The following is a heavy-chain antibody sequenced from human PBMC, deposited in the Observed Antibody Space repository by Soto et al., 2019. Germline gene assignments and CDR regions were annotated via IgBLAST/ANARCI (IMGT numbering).Heavy chain of an antibody. CDR3: ARGRRRELQRERFDY. CDR1: GGTFSSYA. J-gene: IGHJ4*02. V-gene: IGHV1-69*13. D-gene: IGHD1-26*01. Sequence: GASVKVSCKASGGTFSSYAISWVRQAHGQGLEWMGGIIPIFGTANYAQKFQGRVTITADESTSTAYMELSSLRSEDTAVYYCARGRRRELQRERFDYWGQGTLVTVSS. CDR2: IIPIFGTA.